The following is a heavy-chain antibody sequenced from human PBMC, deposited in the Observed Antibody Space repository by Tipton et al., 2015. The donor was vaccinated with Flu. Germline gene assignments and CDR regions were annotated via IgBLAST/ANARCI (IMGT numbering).Heavy chain of an antibody. CDR2: IYSTGMT. J-gene: IGHJ5*02. V-gene: IGHV4-61*02. CDR1: GGFISSSNHY. CDR3: ARERLGEYNSAGYPES. Sequence: TLSLTCNVSGGFISSSNHYWSWIRQPAGKALEWIGRIYSTGMTKYNPSLKSQVTISLDTSKNQFSLRLNSVTAADTAVYFCARERLGEYNSAGYPESWGQGTLVTVSP. D-gene: IGHD2/OR15-2a*01.